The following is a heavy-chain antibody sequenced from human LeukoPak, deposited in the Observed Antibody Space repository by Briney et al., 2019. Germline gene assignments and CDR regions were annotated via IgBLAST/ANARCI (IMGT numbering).Heavy chain of an antibody. V-gene: IGHV3-48*01. J-gene: IGHJ4*02. Sequence: GGSLRLSCAASGFTFSDYSMNWVRQAPGKGLEWVSHINSNSKTIYYTDSVKGRFTISRDNAKNSLFLQMNSLRAEDTAVYYCARPSQYSGSYFDSWGQGTLVTVSS. CDR3: ARPSQYSGSYFDS. D-gene: IGHD1-26*01. CDR2: INSNSKTI. CDR1: GFTFSDYS.